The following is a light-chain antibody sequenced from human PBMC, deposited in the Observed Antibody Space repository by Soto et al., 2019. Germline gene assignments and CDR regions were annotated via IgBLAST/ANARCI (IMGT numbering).Light chain of an antibody. CDR1: SSDIGGYNY. V-gene: IGLV2-14*01. Sequence: QSALTQPASVSGSPGQSITISCTGSSSDIGGYNYVSWYQQHVGRVPKLMISEVTNRPAGVSSRFSGSRSGRTASLTISGLQADDEADYYCCSFTSNNTWVFGGGTKLTVL. J-gene: IGLJ3*02. CDR3: CSFTSNNTWV. CDR2: EVT.